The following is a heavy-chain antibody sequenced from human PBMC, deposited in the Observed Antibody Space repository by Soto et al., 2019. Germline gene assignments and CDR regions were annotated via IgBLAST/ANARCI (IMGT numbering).Heavy chain of an antibody. V-gene: IGHV3-30*04. J-gene: IGHJ6*02. CDR1: GFTFSSYA. CDR3: ARGNPGSHYYYYGMDV. CDR2: ISYDGSNK. D-gene: IGHD3-10*01. Sequence: GGSLRLSCAASGFTFSSYAMHWVRQAPGKGLEWVAVISYDGSNKYYADSVKGRFTISRDNSKNTLYLQMNSLRAEDTAVYYCARGNPGSHYYYYGMDVWGQGTTVTVSS.